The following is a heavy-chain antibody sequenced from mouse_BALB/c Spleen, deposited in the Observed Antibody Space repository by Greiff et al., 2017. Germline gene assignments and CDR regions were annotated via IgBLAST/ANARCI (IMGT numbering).Heavy chain of an antibody. CDR3: TRAPYYDPYYAMDY. J-gene: IGHJ4*01. CDR1: GFTFSSYT. Sequence: DVMLVESGGGLVKPGGSLKLSCAASGFTFSSYTMSWVRQTPEKRLEWVATISSGGSYTYYPDSVKGRFTISRDNAKNTLYLQMSSLKSEDTAMYYCTRAPYYDPYYAMDYWGQGTSVTVSS. D-gene: IGHD2-4*01. CDR2: ISSGGSYT. V-gene: IGHV5-6-4*01.